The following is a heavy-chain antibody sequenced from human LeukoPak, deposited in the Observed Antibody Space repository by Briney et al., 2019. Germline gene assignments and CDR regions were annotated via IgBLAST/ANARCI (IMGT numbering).Heavy chain of an antibody. CDR2: INRDGTGT. Sequence: GGSLRLSCAPSGFIFSDYWFHWVRQTPGQGLVWVAAINRDGTGTSHADSVRGRFTVSRDNAKNTLYLQMNSLRAEDTAVYYCAKRPYEPYYFDFWGQGTLVTVSS. J-gene: IGHJ4*02. CDR1: GFIFSDYW. CDR3: AKRPYEPYYFDF. D-gene: IGHD3-16*01. V-gene: IGHV3-74*01.